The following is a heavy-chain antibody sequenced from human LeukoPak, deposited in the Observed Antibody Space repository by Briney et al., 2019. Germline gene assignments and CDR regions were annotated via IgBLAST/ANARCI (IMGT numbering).Heavy chain of an antibody. CDR1: GYTFTSYD. CDR2: MNPNSGGT. D-gene: IGHD1-14*01. V-gene: IGHV1-8*01. Sequence: ASVKVSCKASGYTFTSYDINWVRQATGQGLEWMGWMNPNSGGTNYAQKFQGRVTMTRDTSATTAYLEVSSLRPEDMAVYYCARERGIRDAFDFWGQGTMVTVSS. CDR3: ARERGIRDAFDF. J-gene: IGHJ3*01.